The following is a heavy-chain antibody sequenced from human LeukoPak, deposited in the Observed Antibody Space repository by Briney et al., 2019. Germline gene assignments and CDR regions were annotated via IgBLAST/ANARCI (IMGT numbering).Heavy chain of an antibody. Sequence: RSSETLSLTCAVYGVSFSGYYWSWIRQPPGKGLEWIGEINHSGSTNYNPSHKSRVTISVDTSKNQFSLKLSSVTAADTAVYYCARDTRPRIAVAGPLDPWGQGTLVTVSS. CDR3: ARDTRPRIAVAGPLDP. CDR1: GVSFSGYY. V-gene: IGHV4-34*01. D-gene: IGHD6-19*01. CDR2: INHSGST. J-gene: IGHJ5*02.